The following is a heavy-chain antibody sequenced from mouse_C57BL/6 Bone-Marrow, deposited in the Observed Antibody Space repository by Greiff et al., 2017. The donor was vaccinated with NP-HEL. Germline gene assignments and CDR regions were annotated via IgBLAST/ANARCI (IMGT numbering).Heavy chain of an antibody. D-gene: IGHD2-4*01. CDR2: IDPENGDT. CDR3: SFYDYPYWYFDV. J-gene: IGHJ1*03. CDR1: GFNIKDDY. V-gene: IGHV14-4*01. Sequence: EVQLQQSGAELVRPGASVKLSCTASGFNIKDDYMHWVNQRPEQGLEWIGWIDPENGDTEYASKFQGKAPITADTSSNTAYLQLSSLTSEDTAVYYCSFYDYPYWYFDVWGTGTTVTVSS.